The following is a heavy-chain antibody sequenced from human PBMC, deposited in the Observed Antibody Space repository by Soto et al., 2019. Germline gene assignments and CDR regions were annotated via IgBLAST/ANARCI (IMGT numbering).Heavy chain of an antibody. Sequence: ASVKVSCKASGYTFTSYGFTWLRQAPGQGLEWMGWISAYNGNTNYAQKFQGRVTMTTDTFTSTAYMELRSLRSDDTAVYYCARREDCSSTSCYAFDIWGQGTMVTVSS. V-gene: IGHV1-18*04. CDR1: GYTFTSYG. D-gene: IGHD2-2*01. CDR2: ISAYNGNT. J-gene: IGHJ3*02. CDR3: ARREDCSSTSCYAFDI.